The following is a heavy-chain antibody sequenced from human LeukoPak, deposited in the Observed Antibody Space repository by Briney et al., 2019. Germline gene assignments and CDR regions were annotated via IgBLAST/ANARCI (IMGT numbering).Heavy chain of an antibody. CDR3: ASSILGEY. CDR2: IISSGSTI. D-gene: IGHD3-10*01. V-gene: IGHV3-48*03. CDR1: GFTFSSYE. J-gene: IGHJ4*02. Sequence: GXLRLSCAASGFTFSSYEMNWVRRAPGKGLEWVSYIISSGSTIYYTDSVKGRFTISRDNAKNSLYLQMNSLRAEDTAVYYCASSILGEYWGQGTLVTVSS.